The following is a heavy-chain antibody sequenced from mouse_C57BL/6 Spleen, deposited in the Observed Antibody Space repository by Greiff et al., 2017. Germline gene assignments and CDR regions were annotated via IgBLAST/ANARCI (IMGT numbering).Heavy chain of an antibody. Sequence: QVQLQQSGAELAKPGASVTLSCKASGYTFTSYWMHWVKQRPGQGLEWIGYINPSSGYTKYNQKFKDKATLTADKSSSTAYMQLSSLTYEDSAVYYCASPYDYERAWFADWGQGTLVTVSA. V-gene: IGHV1-7*01. CDR2: INPSSGYT. CDR1: GYTFTSYW. J-gene: IGHJ3*01. CDR3: ASPYDYERAWFAD. D-gene: IGHD2-4*01.